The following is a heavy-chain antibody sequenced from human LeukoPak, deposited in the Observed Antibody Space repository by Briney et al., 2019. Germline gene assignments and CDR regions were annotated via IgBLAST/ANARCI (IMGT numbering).Heavy chain of an antibody. D-gene: IGHD1-26*01. J-gene: IGHJ4*02. V-gene: IGHV3-48*02. CDR3: ARVIGSYDY. CDR1: GFSVRNNY. CDR2: ISSSSSTI. Sequence: RGSLRLSCAASGFSVRNNYMSWVRQAPGKGLEWVSYISSSSSTIYYADSVKGRFTISRDNAKNSLYLQMNSLRDEDTAVYYCARVIGSYDYWGQGTLVTVSS.